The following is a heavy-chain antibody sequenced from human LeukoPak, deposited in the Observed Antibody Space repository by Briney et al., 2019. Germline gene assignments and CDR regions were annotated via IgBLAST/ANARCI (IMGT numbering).Heavy chain of an antibody. CDR2: INPNSGGT. CDR1: GYTFTGYY. V-gene: IGHV1-2*02. J-gene: IGHJ4*02. Sequence: ASVKASCKASGYTFTGYYMHWVRQAPGQGLEWMGWINPNSGGTNYAQKFQGRVTMTRDTSISTAYMELSRLRSDDTAVYYCARAYYDFWSGYPTTYDYWGQGTLVTVSS. D-gene: IGHD3-3*01. CDR3: ARAYYDFWSGYPTTYDY.